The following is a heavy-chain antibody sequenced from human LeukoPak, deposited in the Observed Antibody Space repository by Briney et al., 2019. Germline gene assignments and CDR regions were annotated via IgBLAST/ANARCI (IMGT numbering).Heavy chain of an antibody. CDR1: GGSIRNYY. CDR3: ARESKSYDTSGCHHDY. V-gene: IGHV4-4*07. D-gene: IGHD3-22*01. Sequence: PSETLSLTCTVSGGSIRNYYWSWIRQPAGKGLEWIGRIYTSGSTDYNPSLKSRVTMSVDTSTDQFSLKLSSVTAADTAVYYCARESKSYDTSGCHHDYWGQGTLVTVSS. J-gene: IGHJ4*02. CDR2: IYTSGST.